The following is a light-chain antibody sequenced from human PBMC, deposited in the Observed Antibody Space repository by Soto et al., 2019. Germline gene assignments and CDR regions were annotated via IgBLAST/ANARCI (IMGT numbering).Light chain of an antibody. J-gene: IGLJ1*01. CDR3: LLSYDAARRV. CDR1: TGPVTSRHY. V-gene: IGLV7-46*01. CDR2: DAY. Sequence: QAVVTQEPSLTVSPGGTVTLTCASSTGPVTSRHYPYWFQQKPGQAPRTLFYDAYNKHSWTPARFSVSLIGGKAVLTLSGAQPEDEADYDCLLSYDAARRVFGTGTKLTVL.